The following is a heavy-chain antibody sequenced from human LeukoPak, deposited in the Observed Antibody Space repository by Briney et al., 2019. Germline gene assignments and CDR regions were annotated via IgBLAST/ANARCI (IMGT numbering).Heavy chain of an antibody. CDR1: GFTFSSYA. CDR2: ISGSGGST. V-gene: IGHV3-23*01. CDR3: ARGYCSSTTCYHNWFDS. Sequence: PGGSLRLSCAASGFTFSSYAMSWVRQAPGKGLEWVSAISGSGGSTYYADSVKGRFTISRDNSKNTLYLQMNSLRAEDTAVYYCARGYCSSTTCYHNWFDSWGQGTLVTVSS. J-gene: IGHJ5*01. D-gene: IGHD2-2*01.